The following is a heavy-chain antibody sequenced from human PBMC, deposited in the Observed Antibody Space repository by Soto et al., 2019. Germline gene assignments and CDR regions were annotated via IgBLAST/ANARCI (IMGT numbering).Heavy chain of an antibody. CDR3: ARGPYYDLIWNYYYMDV. D-gene: IGHD3-16*01. Sequence: SETLSLTCSVSGGSISGHYWSWVRQTPGKGLEWIGYMYYSGSTNYNPSLKSRVAISVDTSKNHFSLRLTSVTAADTAVYYCARGPYYDLIWNYYYMDVWGKGTTVTVSS. CDR1: GGSISGHY. J-gene: IGHJ6*03. V-gene: IGHV4-59*08. CDR2: MYYSGST.